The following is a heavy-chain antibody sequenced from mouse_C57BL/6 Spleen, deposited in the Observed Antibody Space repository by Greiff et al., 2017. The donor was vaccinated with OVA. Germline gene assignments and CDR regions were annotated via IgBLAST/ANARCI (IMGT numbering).Heavy chain of an antibody. J-gene: IGHJ4*01. CDR3: ARRAERYAMDY. V-gene: IGHV5-12*01. CDR2: ISNGGGST. CDR1: GFTFSDYY. Sequence: DVKLVESGGGLVQPGGSLKLSCAASGFTFSDYYMYWVRQTPEKRLEWVAYISNGGGSTYYPDTVKGRFTISRDNAKNTLYLQMSRLKSEDTAMYYCARRAERYAMDYWGQGTSVTVSS. D-gene: IGHD3-3*01.